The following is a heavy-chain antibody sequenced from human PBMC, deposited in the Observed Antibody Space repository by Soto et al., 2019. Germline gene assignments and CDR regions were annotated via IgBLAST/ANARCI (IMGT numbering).Heavy chain of an antibody. CDR1: GGSVSSGSYY. Sequence: PSETLSLTCTVSGGSVSSGSYYWSWMRQPPGKGLEWIGSIYYTGSTNYNPSLKSRVTMSVDTFKNQFSLKLISVTAAADTAVYYGARVPQAYVDGMDVWGQGTTVTVSS. CDR2: IYYTGST. CDR3: ARVPQAYVDGMDV. D-gene: IGHD3-16*01. V-gene: IGHV4-61*01. J-gene: IGHJ6*02.